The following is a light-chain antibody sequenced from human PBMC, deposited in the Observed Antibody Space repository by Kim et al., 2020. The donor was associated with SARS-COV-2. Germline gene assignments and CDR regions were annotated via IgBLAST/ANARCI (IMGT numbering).Light chain of an antibody. CDR3: HAYTSSALYV. J-gene: IGLJ1*01. CDR1: SSDVGIYNS. Sequence: GQSLTFSCTGTSSDVGIYNSVSWYQQHPGKAPKLLIYDVSNRPSGISTRFSGSKSGNTASLTISGLQAEDEADYYCHAYTSSALYVFGTGTKVTVL. V-gene: IGLV2-14*03. CDR2: DVS.